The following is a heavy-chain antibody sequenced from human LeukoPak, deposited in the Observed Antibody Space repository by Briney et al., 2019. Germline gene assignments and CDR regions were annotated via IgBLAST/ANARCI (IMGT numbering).Heavy chain of an antibody. D-gene: IGHD6-19*01. V-gene: IGHV3-9*01. Sequence: PGGSLRLSCAASGFTFSSYAMSWVRQAPGKGLEWVSGINWNSGSIGYADSVKGRFTISRDNAKNSLYLQMSSLRAEDTALYYCAKDSSSGGFYGMDVWGQGTTVTVSS. CDR2: INWNSGSI. CDR3: AKDSSSGGFYGMDV. CDR1: GFTFSSYA. J-gene: IGHJ6*02.